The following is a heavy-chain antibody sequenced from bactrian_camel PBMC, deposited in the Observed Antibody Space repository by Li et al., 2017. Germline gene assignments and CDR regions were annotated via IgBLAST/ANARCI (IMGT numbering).Heavy chain of an antibody. D-gene: IGHD2*01. V-gene: IGHV3S55*01. CDR3: ALDRLRCLTSTPFSFQDYKH. CDR1: GDTVGRYC. CDR2: IESDGST. J-gene: IGHJ4*01. Sequence: VQLVESGGGSVQVGGSLRLSCVASGDTVGRYCMGWFRQIPDKEREGVAGIESDGSTSYADSVKGRFTISQDSAKNTLYLQMNSLKPEDTAMYYCALDRLRCLTSTPFSFQDYKHWGQGTQVTVS.